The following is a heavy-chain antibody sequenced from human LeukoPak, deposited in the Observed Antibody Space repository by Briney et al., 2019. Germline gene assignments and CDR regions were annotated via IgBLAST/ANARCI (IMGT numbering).Heavy chain of an antibody. D-gene: IGHD1-26*01. J-gene: IGHJ4*02. CDR1: GGSISSYY. Sequence: PSETLSLTCTVPGGSISSYYWSWIRQPPGKGLEWVSVLYASGITKYADSVKGRFTISRDTSDNTLNLQMNDLGAEDSAVYYCAAKGNGYTGIYVFAHWGQGTLVTVSA. CDR2: LYASGIT. CDR3: AAKGNGYTGIYVFAH. V-gene: IGHV3-66*01.